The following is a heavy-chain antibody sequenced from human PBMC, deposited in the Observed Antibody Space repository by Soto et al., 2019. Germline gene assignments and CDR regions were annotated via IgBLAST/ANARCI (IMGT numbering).Heavy chain of an antibody. V-gene: IGHV3-30*03. CDR1: GFTFRSHG. CDR2: ISYDGRNK. Sequence: GGSLRLSCAASGFTFRSHGMHWVRQAPGKGLEWVAVISYDGRNKDYVDSLKGRFTISRDNSKSTVDLHLSSLRVEDTAVYYCSICSGIYTFDKRGFSVYYDMDVWGQGTTVTVSS. J-gene: IGHJ6*02. CDR3: SICSGIYTFDKRGFSVYYDMDV. D-gene: IGHD3-10*02.